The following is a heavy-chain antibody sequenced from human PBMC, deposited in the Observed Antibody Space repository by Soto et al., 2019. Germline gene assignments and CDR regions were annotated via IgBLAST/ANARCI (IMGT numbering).Heavy chain of an antibody. CDR2: IIPIFGTA. CDR3: ARESHDIVVVPATVLGPFTWFDP. D-gene: IGHD2-2*01. V-gene: IGHV1-69*06. Sequence: SVKVSCKASGGTFSSYSISWVRQAPGQGLEWMGGIIPIFGTANYAQRFQGRVTITADKSTSTAYMELSSLRSEDTAVYYCARESHDIVVVPATVLGPFTWFDPWGQGTLVTVSS. CDR1: GGTFSSYS. J-gene: IGHJ5*02.